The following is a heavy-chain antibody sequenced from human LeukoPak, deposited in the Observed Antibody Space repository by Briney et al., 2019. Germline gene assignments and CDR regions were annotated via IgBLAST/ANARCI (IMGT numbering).Heavy chain of an antibody. CDR3: AKAQGDYYYDSSGYYDWFDP. CDR2: IKQDGSEK. D-gene: IGHD3-22*01. Sequence: GGSLRLSCAASGFTFSSYWMSWVRQAPGKGLEWVANIKQDGSEKYYADSVKGRFTISRDNSKNTLYLQMNRLRAEDTAVYYCAKAQGDYYYDSSGYYDWFDPWGQGTLVTVSS. V-gene: IGHV3-7*01. J-gene: IGHJ5*02. CDR1: GFTFSSYW.